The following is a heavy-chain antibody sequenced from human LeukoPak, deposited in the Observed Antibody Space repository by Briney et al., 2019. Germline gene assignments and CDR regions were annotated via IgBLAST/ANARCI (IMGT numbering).Heavy chain of an antibody. CDR3: TRSTYSSTYYVVFDY. V-gene: IGHV3-49*04. CDR2: IRSKAYGGTP. D-gene: IGHD3-16*01. J-gene: IGHJ4*01. CDR1: GFTFGDHP. Sequence: GRSLRLSCTASGFTFGDHPMSWVRQAPGKGLEWITFIRSKAYGGTPEYAASVRGRFTISRDDSKNIAYLQMNSLKTEDTAMYYCTRSTYSSTYYVVFDYWGHGTLVTVSS.